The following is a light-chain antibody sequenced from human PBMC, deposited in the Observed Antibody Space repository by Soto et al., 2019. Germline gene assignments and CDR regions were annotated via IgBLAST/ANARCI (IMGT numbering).Light chain of an antibody. CDR1: QSVSSSY. CDR3: QQYGSSPHT. J-gene: IGKJ2*01. Sequence: EIVLTQSPGTLSLSPGERATLSCRASQSVSSSYLAWYQHKPGQAPRLLIYGASSRATGIPDRFSGSGSGTDSPLTISRLEPEDFAVYYWQQYGSSPHTFGQGTKLEIK. V-gene: IGKV3-20*01. CDR2: GAS.